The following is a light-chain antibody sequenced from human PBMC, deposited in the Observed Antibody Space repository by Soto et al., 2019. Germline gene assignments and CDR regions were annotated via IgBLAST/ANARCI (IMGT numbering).Light chain of an antibody. CDR1: SSDVGGYKY. V-gene: IGLV2-8*01. Sequence: QSVLTQPPSASGSPGQSVTISCTGTSSDVGGYKYVSWYQQHPGKAPKLMIYDVIKRPSGVPDRSSGSESGNTASLTVSGLQADDEAYYYCSSYAGSNSVVFGGGTQLTVL. CDR3: SSYAGSNSVV. CDR2: DVI. J-gene: IGLJ2*01.